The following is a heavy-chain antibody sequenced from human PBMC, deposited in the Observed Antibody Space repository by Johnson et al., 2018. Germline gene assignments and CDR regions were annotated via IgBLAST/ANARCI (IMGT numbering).Heavy chain of an antibody. Sequence: EVQLLESGGGLVKPGGSLRLSCAASGFTFSIYSMNWVRQAPGKGLEWVSCISSSSVYIFYAASVKGRFTISRDSSKNTLYLQMNSLRAEDTAGYYCPKGVGVSNVAHDAFDVWGQGTMVTVSS. D-gene: IGHD2-21*01. CDR1: GFTFSIYS. V-gene: IGHV3-21*04. CDR2: ISSSSVYI. CDR3: PKGVGVSNVAHDAFDV. J-gene: IGHJ3*01.